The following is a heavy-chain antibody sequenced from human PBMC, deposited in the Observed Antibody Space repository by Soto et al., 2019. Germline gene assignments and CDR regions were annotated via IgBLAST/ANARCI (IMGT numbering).Heavy chain of an antibody. Sequence: GASVKVSCKASGYTFTSYGISWVRQAPGQGLEWMGWISAYNGNTNYAQKLQGRVTMTTDTSTSTAYMELRSLRSDDTAVYYCAREWGYSDGSHYYYYYGMDVWGQGTTVTVSS. CDR3: AREWGYSDGSHYYYYYGMDV. CDR1: GYTFTSYG. D-gene: IGHD2-15*01. V-gene: IGHV1-18*01. CDR2: ISAYNGNT. J-gene: IGHJ6*02.